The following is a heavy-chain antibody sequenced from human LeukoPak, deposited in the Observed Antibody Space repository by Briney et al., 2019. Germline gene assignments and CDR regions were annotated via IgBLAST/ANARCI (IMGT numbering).Heavy chain of an antibody. J-gene: IGHJ4*02. Sequence: PGGSLRLSCAASGFTFSSYSMNWVRQAPGKGLEWVSSISSSSSYIYYADSVKGRFTISGDNAKNSLYLQMNSLRAEDTAVYYCARDATFYSSSSGNYWGQGTLVTVSS. D-gene: IGHD6-6*01. V-gene: IGHV3-21*01. CDR1: GFTFSSYS. CDR2: ISSSSSYI. CDR3: ARDATFYSSSSGNY.